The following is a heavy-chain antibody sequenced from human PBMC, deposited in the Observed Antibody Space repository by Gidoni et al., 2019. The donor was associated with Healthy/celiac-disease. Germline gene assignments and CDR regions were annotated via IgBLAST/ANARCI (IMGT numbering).Heavy chain of an antibody. D-gene: IGHD6-6*01. J-gene: IGHJ4*02. CDR2: ITHSGST. V-gene: IGHV4-34*01. CDR1: GGSFSGSY. Sequence: QVQLQQWGAGLLKPSETLSLTCAAYGGSFSGSYWSWIRQPPGKGLEWIGEITHSGSTNYNPSLKSRVTISVDTSKNQFSLKLSSVTAADTAVYYCARITDSSSAPFDYWGQGTLVTVSS. CDR3: ARITDSSSAPFDY.